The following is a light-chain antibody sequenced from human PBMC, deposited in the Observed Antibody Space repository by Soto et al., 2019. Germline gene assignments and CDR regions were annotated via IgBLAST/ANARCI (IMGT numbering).Light chain of an antibody. CDR1: QFSNTD. CDR2: GAS. V-gene: IGKV1-39*01. CDR3: QQSYSFSRT. J-gene: IGKJ1*01. Sequence: DIQMTQSPSSLSASVGDAVTVTCRASQFSNTDLNWYLQRPGKAPQLLISGASTLRSGVPSRVSGSGSGTDFTLTIVNLQPEEFGTYYCQQSYSFSRTFGPGTKV.